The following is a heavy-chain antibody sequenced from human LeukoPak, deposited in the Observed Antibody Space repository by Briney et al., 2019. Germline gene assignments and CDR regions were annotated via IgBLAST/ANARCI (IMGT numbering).Heavy chain of an antibody. CDR1: GFTFSSYG. J-gene: IGHJ4*02. CDR3: AREAYDILTGWIGGFDY. V-gene: IGHV3-33*01. D-gene: IGHD3-9*01. Sequence: PGGSLRLSCAASGFTFSSYGMHWVRQAPGKGLDWVAVIWYDGSNKYYADSVKGRFTISRDNSKNTLYLQMNSLRAEDTAVYYCAREAYDILTGWIGGFDYWGQGTLVTVSS. CDR2: IWYDGSNK.